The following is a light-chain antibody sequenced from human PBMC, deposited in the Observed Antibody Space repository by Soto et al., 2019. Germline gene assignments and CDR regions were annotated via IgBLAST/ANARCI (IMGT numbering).Light chain of an antibody. J-gene: IGKJ3*01. CDR3: QQYNNWPPVT. CDR1: RSVYNN. CDR2: RTS. V-gene: IGKV3-15*01. Sequence: IVMTQSPATLSVSPGERATLCCGSSRSVYNNLGWYHQKPGQAPRLIIYRTSTSATGTPARFSGSGSGTEFPLTISSLQSEDFAVYYCQQYNNWPPVTFGPGTKVDIK.